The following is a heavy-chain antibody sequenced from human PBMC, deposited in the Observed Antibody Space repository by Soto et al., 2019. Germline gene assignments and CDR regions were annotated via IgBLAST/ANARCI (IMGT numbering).Heavy chain of an antibody. CDR3: AKNLAGYGDYYYYYYGMDV. Sequence: GGSLRLSCAASGFTFSSNGMHWVRQAPGKGLEWVAVISYDGSNKYYADSVKGRFTISRDNSKNTLYLQMNSLRAEDTAVYYCAKNLAGYGDYYYYYYGMDVWGQGTTVTVSS. CDR1: GFTFSSNG. CDR2: ISYDGSNK. D-gene: IGHD4-17*01. J-gene: IGHJ6*02. V-gene: IGHV3-30*18.